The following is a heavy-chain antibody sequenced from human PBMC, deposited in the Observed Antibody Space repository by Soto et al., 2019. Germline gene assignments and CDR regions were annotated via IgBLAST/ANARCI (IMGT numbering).Heavy chain of an antibody. J-gene: IGHJ6*02. D-gene: IGHD4-17*01. CDR2: IWYDGSNK. V-gene: IGHV3-33*08. CDR1: GFTFSNNA. Sequence: HPGGSLRLSCVGSGFTFSNNAMHWVRQAPGKGLEWVAVIWYDGSNKYYADSVKGRFTISRDNSKNTLYLQMNSLRAEDTAVYYCARDANDYGDYRGYYGMDVWGQGTTVTVSS. CDR3: ARDANDYGDYRGYYGMDV.